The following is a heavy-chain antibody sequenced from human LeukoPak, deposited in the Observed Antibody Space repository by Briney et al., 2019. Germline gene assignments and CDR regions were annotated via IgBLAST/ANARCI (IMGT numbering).Heavy chain of an antibody. J-gene: IGHJ4*02. CDR2: INPNSGGT. Sequence: ASVKVSCKASGYTFTGYYMHWVRQAPGQGLEWMGWINPNSGGTNYAQKFQGRVTITADKSTSTAYMELSSLGSEDTAVYYCARVTQTDYDFDYWGQGTLVTVSS. CDR3: ARVTQTDYDFDY. CDR1: GYTFTGYY. V-gene: IGHV1-2*02. D-gene: IGHD4-17*01.